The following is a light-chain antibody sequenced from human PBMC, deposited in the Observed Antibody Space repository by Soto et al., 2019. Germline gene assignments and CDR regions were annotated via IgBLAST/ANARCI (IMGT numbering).Light chain of an antibody. CDR3: QQSYSPLWT. Sequence: DIQMTQSPSSLSASVGDRVTITCRASQSISNYLNWYQHKAGEAPKVLIYAASSLQRGVPSRFSGSGSGTDFALIISSLQPEDFATYYCQQSYSPLWTFGQGTKVDI. CDR2: AAS. V-gene: IGKV1-39*01. CDR1: QSISNY. J-gene: IGKJ1*01.